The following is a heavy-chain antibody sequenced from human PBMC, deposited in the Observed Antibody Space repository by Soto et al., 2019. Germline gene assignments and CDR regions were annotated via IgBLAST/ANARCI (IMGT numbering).Heavy chain of an antibody. D-gene: IGHD2-2*01. V-gene: IGHV1-69*01. CDR3: ARDCSSISCAVYYYCYGMDV. CDR1: GGTFSSYA. CDR2: IIPIFGTA. J-gene: IGHJ6*02. Sequence: QVQLVQSGAEVKKPGSSVKVSCKASGGTFSSYAISWVRQAPGQGLEWMGGIIPIFGTANYAQKFQGRVTITADESTSTAYMELSSLRSEDTAVYYCARDCSSISCAVYYYCYGMDVWGQGTTVTVSS.